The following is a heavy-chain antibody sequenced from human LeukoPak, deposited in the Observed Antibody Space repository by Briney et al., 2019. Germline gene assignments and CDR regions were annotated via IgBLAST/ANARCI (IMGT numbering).Heavy chain of an antibody. Sequence: SETLSLTCTVSGGSISSNSFYWGWIRQPPGKGLEWIGSIYYSGSTYYNPSLKSRVTISVDTSQSQFSLKLTSVTPADTAVYYCAKTAKYYYGSETYYFFEYWGQGTLVTVSS. J-gene: IGHJ4*02. CDR2: IYYSGST. V-gene: IGHV4-39*07. D-gene: IGHD3-10*01. CDR3: AKTAKYYYGSETYYFFEY. CDR1: GGSISSNSFY.